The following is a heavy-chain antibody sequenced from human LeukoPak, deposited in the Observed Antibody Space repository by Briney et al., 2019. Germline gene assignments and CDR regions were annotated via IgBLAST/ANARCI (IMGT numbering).Heavy chain of an antibody. CDR1: GFTFSSYS. Sequence: GGCLRLSCAASGFTFSSYSMNWVRQAPGKGLEWVSSISSGSSYIYYADSVKGRFTISRDNAKNSLYLQMNSLRAEDTAVYYCARTPNRITMVRGVTYYFDYWGQGTLVTVSS. CDR2: ISSGSSYI. J-gene: IGHJ4*02. D-gene: IGHD3-10*01. V-gene: IGHV3-21*01. CDR3: ARTPNRITMVRGVTYYFDY.